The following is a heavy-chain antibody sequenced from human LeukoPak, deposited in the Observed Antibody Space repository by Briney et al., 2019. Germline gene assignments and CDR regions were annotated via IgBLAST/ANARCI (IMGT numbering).Heavy chain of an antibody. CDR2: IYYSGST. Sequence: SETLSLTCTVSGGSISSYFWSWIRQPPGKGLEWIGYIYYSGSTNYNPSLKSRVTISVDTSKNQFSLKLSSVTAADTAVYYCARGDPYSSSWYFDPWGQGTLVTVSS. J-gene: IGHJ5*02. CDR1: GGSISSYF. CDR3: ARGDPYSSSWYFDP. D-gene: IGHD6-13*01. V-gene: IGHV4-59*01.